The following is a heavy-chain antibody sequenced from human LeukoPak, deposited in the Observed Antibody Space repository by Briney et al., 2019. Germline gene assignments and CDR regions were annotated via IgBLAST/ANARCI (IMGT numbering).Heavy chain of an antibody. CDR3: AREIGYCSSTSCLFDY. V-gene: IGHV4-59*12. J-gene: IGHJ4*02. Sequence: SETLSLTCTVSGGSISSYYWSWIRQPPGKGLEWIGYIYYSGSTNYNPSLKSRVTMSVDTSKNQFSLKLSSVTAADTAVYYCAREIGYCSSTSCLFDYWGQGTLVTVSS. CDR2: IYYSGST. CDR1: GGSISSYY. D-gene: IGHD2-2*01.